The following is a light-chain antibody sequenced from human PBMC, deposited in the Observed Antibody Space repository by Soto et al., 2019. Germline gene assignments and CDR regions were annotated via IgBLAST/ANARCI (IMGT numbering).Light chain of an antibody. Sequence: QSALAQPRSVSGSPGQSVTISCTGTSSDFGGYDYVSWYQQHPGKAPKLMIYDVSKRPSGVPDRFSGSKSGNTASLTISGLQADDEADYYCCSYAGSYNYVFGTGTRSPS. J-gene: IGLJ1*01. CDR1: SSDFGGYDY. CDR3: CSYAGSYNYV. V-gene: IGLV2-11*01. CDR2: DVS.